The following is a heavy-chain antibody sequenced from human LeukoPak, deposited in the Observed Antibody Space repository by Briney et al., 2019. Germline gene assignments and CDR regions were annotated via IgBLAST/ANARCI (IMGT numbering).Heavy chain of an antibody. CDR2: IYYSGST. CDR1: GGSISSYF. V-gene: IGHV4-59*01. CDR3: ARDEEAFDI. J-gene: IGHJ3*02. Sequence: PSETLSLTCTVSGGSISSYFWSWIRQPPGKGLEWIGYIYYSGSTNYNPSLKSRVTISIDRSKNQFSLKLTSMTAADTAVYYCARDEEAFDIWGQGTMVTVSS.